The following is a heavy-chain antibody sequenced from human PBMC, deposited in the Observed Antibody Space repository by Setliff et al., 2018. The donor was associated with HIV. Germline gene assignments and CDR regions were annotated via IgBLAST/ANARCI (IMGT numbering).Heavy chain of an antibody. Sequence: GASVKVSCKTSGYNFENYAINWVRQAPGQGLEWMGWINANSGSPTCAQAFTGRFLFSVDTVVATAYLQINNLKTEDTAVYFCARGLYGDYGGDLNWLDPWGHGTRVTVSS. J-gene: IGHJ5*02. D-gene: IGHD4-17*01. CDR3: ARGLYGDYGGDLNWLDP. V-gene: IGHV7-4-1*02. CDR2: INANSGSP. CDR1: GYNFENYA.